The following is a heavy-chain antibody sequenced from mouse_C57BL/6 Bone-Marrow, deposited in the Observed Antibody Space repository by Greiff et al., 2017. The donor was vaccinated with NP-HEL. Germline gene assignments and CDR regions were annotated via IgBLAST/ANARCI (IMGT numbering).Heavy chain of an antibody. CDR1: GYAFSSYW. V-gene: IGHV1-80*01. Sequence: QVQLKESGAELVKPGASVKISCKASGYAFSSYWMNWVKQRPGKGLEWIGQIYPGDGDTNYNGKFKGKATLTADKSSSTAYMQLSSLTSEDSAVYFCARSTYGNYGAWFAYWGQGTLVTVSA. CDR2: IYPGDGDT. J-gene: IGHJ3*01. D-gene: IGHD2-1*01. CDR3: ARSTYGNYGAWFAY.